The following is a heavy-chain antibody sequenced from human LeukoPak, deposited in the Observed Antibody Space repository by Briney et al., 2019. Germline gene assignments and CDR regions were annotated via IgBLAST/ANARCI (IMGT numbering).Heavy chain of an antibody. CDR3: ARDLIATAGDWFDP. Sequence: ASVNVSCTASGYTFTSYATSWVRQAPGQGLEWMGWISAYNGNTNYAQNLQGRVTMTTDTSTSTAYMELRSLRSDDTAVYYCARDLIATAGDWFDPWGQGTLVTVSS. CDR1: GYTFTSYA. D-gene: IGHD6-13*01. CDR2: ISAYNGNT. J-gene: IGHJ5*02. V-gene: IGHV1-18*01.